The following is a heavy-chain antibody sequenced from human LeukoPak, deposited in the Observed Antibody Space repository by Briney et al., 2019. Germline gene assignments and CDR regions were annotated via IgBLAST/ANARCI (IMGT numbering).Heavy chain of an antibody. CDR2: IRYDGSNK. V-gene: IGHV3-30*02. D-gene: IGHD6-19*01. J-gene: IGHJ4*02. Sequence: GGSLRLSCAASGFTFSSYDMHWVRQAPCKRLEWVAFIRYDGSNKYYADSVKGRFTISRDNSKNTLYLKMNSLRAEDTAVYYCAKDNLIAVAANFDYWGQGTLVTVSS. CDR1: GFTFSSYD. CDR3: AKDNLIAVAANFDY.